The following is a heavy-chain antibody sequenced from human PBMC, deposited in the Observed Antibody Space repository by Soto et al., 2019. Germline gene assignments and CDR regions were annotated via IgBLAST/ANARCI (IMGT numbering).Heavy chain of an antibody. D-gene: IGHD2-2*01. Sequence: DVQLVESGGGLVQPGRCLRLSCAASGFTFDAYAMHLVRQAPGKGLEWVSGISWNSGSIAYAASVNGRFTISRDNAKNSLYLQMNSLRAEDTALDYCAKDILDCSSTSCPLDYCGQGTLVTVSS. CDR2: ISWNSGSI. CDR3: AKDILDCSSTSCPLDY. V-gene: IGHV3-9*01. CDR1: GFTFDAYA. J-gene: IGHJ4*02.